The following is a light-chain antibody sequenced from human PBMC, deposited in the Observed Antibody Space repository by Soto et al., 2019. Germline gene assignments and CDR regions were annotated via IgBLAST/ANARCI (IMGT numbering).Light chain of an antibody. Sequence: EIVMTQSPATLSVSPGERVTLSCRASQSVSDNLAWYQQKPGQAPRLLIYGAATRATTIPARFSASGSGPEFTLTISSLQSEDFAVYYCQQSNNWPYAFGQGTKLDIK. CDR1: QSVSDN. J-gene: IGKJ2*01. V-gene: IGKV3-15*01. CDR2: GAA. CDR3: QQSNNWPYA.